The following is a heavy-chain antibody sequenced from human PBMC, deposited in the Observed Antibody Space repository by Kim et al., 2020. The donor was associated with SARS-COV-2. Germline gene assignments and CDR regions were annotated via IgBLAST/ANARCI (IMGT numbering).Heavy chain of an antibody. CDR1: GYSFTSYW. CDR3: ARRIWDGSGSYYLDY. Sequence: GESLKISCKGSGYSFTSYWISWVRQMPGKGLEWMGRIDPSDSYTNYSPSFQGHVTISADKSISTAYLQWSSLKASDTAMYYCARRIWDGSGSYYLDYWGQGTLVTVSS. D-gene: IGHD3-10*01. J-gene: IGHJ4*02. CDR2: IDPSDSYT. V-gene: IGHV5-10-1*01.